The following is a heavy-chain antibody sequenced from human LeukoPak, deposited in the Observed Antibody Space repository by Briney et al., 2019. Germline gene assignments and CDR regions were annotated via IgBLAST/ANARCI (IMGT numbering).Heavy chain of an antibody. CDR2: ISYDGSDK. CDR1: GFTFSSYG. V-gene: IGHV3-30*18. J-gene: IGHJ6*02. Sequence: PGGSLRLSCAASGFTFSSYGMHWVRHAPGKGLEWVAAISYDGSDKYYADSVKGRFTISKDNSKNTLSLQMNSLRAEDTAVFFCAKDLRYCSGTSCYEASGMDVWGQGTTVTVSS. D-gene: IGHD2-2*01. CDR3: AKDLRYCSGTSCYEASGMDV.